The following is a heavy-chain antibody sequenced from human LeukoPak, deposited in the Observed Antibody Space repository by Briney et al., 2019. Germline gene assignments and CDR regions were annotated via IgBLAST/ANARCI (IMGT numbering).Heavy chain of an antibody. CDR2: INPDDSEA. Sequence: GESLKISCKGYGYSFNSYWIVWVRQMPGKGLELMGIINPDDSEARYSPSSQGQVTITADKSISTAYLQWTSLRASDSAMYYCARFKGDGDDACDIWGQGTMLTVSS. V-gene: IGHV5-51*01. D-gene: IGHD3-10*01. J-gene: IGHJ3*02. CDR1: GYSFNSYW. CDR3: ARFKGDGDDACDI.